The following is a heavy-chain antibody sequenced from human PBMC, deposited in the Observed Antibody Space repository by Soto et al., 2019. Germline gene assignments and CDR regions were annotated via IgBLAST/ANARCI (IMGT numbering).Heavy chain of an antibody. CDR3: ARDKNVYDFFGADDAFDI. Sequence: EVQLVESGGGLVQPGGSLRLSSAASGFTFRSYWLRWVRQAPGKGLEWVASIKQDGSDKYYVETVKGRFTISRDNAENSVDLLMNTLRAEDTAVYYCARDKNVYDFFGADDAFDIWGQGTMVTVSS. CDR1: GFTFRSYW. D-gene: IGHD3-3*01. V-gene: IGHV3-7*05. CDR2: IKQDGSDK. J-gene: IGHJ3*02.